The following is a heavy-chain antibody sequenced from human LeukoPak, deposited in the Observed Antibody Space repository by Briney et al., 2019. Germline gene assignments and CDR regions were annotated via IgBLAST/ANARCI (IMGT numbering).Heavy chain of an antibody. CDR1: GFTFSSYY. D-gene: IGHD2-15*01. CDR3: ARGPSSGYGTCWFDS. J-gene: IGHJ5*01. V-gene: IGHV3-21*06. Sequence: GGSLRLSCVASGFTFSSYYMNWVRQAPGKGLEWVSSITSSSSYIYYADSVKGRFTISRGNAKNSLWLQMDSLRADDTAVYYCARGPSSGYGTCWFDSWGQRALVTVSS. CDR2: ITSSSSYI.